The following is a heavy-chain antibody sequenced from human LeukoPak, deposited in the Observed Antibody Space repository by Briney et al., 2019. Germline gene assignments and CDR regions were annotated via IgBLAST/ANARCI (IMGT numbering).Heavy chain of an antibody. CDR3: ARNSSKVWFDT. CDR1: GYSRTSGHY. CDR2: AYNSGST. V-gene: IGHV4-38-2*01. Sequence: PSETLSFTGSVSGYSRTSGHYWGWIRQPPGKGLEWIWSAYNSGSTHYNPSLKSRVTISVDTSKNQFSLKLTSLTAADTAMYFCARNSSKVWFDTWGQGTLVTVSS. J-gene: IGHJ5*02. D-gene: IGHD2/OR15-2a*01.